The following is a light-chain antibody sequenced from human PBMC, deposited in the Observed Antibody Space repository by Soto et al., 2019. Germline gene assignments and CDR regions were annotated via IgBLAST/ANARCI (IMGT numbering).Light chain of an antibody. CDR3: SSYTSSNTLEV. Sequence: QSALTQPASVSGSPGQSITISCSGTTSDVGGYNLVSWYQQHTAKAPKLLIYEGTQRPSGVSSRFSGSKSGNTASLTISGLQAEDEADYYCSSYTSSNTLEVFGSGTKVTVL. CDR2: EGT. CDR1: TSDVGGYNL. V-gene: IGLV2-14*02. J-gene: IGLJ1*01.